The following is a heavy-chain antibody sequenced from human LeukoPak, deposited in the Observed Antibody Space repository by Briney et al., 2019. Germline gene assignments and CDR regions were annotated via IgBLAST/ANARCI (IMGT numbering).Heavy chain of an antibody. CDR1: GFTLSTYG. CDR2: ISYDGNSK. J-gene: IGHJ4*02. Sequence: GGSLRLSCAASGFTLSTYGMHWVRQAPGKGLEWVAMISYDGNSKQYADLVKGRFTISRDNSKNTLYLQMNSLRTEDTAVYHCAREAGYSSSWYSNAFDYWGQGTLVTVSS. CDR3: AREAGYSSSWYSNAFDY. V-gene: IGHV3-30*03. D-gene: IGHD6-13*01.